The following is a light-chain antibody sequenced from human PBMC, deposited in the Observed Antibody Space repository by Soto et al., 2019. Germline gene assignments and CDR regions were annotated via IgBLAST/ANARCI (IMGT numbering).Light chain of an antibody. V-gene: IGKV3-15*01. CDR2: GVS. CDR1: QSVAGN. J-gene: IGKJ4*01. Sequence: EIVMTQSPATLSVSPGETATLSCRDSQSVAGNLAWYQQKPGQPPRLLIYGVSTRATGVRARFSGSGSETDLTLTISRLEPEDFAVYYCQQYGSSPTFGGGTKVDIK. CDR3: QQYGSSPT.